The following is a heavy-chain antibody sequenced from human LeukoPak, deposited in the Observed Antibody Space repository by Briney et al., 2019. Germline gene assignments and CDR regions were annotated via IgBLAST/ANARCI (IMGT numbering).Heavy chain of an antibody. Sequence: PSETLSLTCTVSGGSISSYYWSWVRQPPGKGLEWIGYIYYSGSTNYNPSLKSRVTISVDTSKNQFALKLSSVTAADTAVYYCARIPGAYYYCCMDVWGQGTTVTVSS. CDR3: ARIPGAYYYCCMDV. V-gene: IGHV4-59*01. CDR2: IYYSGST. CDR1: GGSISSYY. J-gene: IGHJ6*02. D-gene: IGHD7-27*01.